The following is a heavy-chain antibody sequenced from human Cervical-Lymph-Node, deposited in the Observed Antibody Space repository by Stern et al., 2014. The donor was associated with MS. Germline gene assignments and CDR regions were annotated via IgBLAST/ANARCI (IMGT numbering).Heavy chain of an antibody. CDR1: GFTFTSSA. CDR2: IVGGSGNT. CDR3: AARGNYYDSPGDWFDP. Sequence: QLVQSGPEVKKPGTSVKVSCKASGFTFTSSAVQWVRQAPGQRLEWIGRIVGGSGNTNYAQKVQDRVTITKDTSTSTAYIELSSLRSDDTAVYYCAARGNYYDSPGDWFDPWGQGTLVTVSS. V-gene: IGHV1-58*01. J-gene: IGHJ5*02. D-gene: IGHD3-22*01.